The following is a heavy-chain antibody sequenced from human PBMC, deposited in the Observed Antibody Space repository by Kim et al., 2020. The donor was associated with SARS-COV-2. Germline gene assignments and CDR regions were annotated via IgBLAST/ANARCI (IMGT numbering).Heavy chain of an antibody. CDR3: ARSSKMTTVTDFDY. D-gene: IGHD4-17*01. J-gene: IGHJ4*02. CDR1: GYSISSGYY. Sequence: SETLSLTCTVSGYSISSGYYWGWIRQPPGKGLEWIGSIYHSGSTYYNPSLKSRVTISVDTSKNQFSLKLSSVTAADTAVYYCARSSKMTTVTDFDYWGQG. CDR2: IYHSGST. V-gene: IGHV4-38-2*02.